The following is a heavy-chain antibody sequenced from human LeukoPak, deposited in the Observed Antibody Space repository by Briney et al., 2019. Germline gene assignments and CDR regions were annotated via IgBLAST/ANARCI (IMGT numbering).Heavy chain of an antibody. CDR3: SKGSVNLDY. CDR2: IRSTGGGT. J-gene: IGHJ4*02. Sequence: GGSLRLSCAASGFIFSSYGMHWVRQAPGKGLEWVSSIRSTGGGTYYADSVKGRFTISRDNSKNTVYLQMNSLRAEDTAVYYCSKGSVNLDYWGQGTLVTVSS. D-gene: IGHD3-3*01. CDR1: GFIFSSYG. V-gene: IGHV3-23*01.